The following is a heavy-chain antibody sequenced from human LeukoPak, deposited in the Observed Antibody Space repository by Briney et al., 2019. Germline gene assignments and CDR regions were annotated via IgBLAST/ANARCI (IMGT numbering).Heavy chain of an antibody. Sequence: ASVKVSCKASGGTFSSYAISWVRQAPGQGLEWMGGIIPIFGTANYAQKFQGRVTITADESTGTAYMELSSLRSEDTAVYYCARLWFGEPYYGMDVWGQGTTVTVSS. V-gene: IGHV1-69*13. J-gene: IGHJ6*02. D-gene: IGHD3-10*01. CDR2: IIPIFGTA. CDR3: ARLWFGEPYYGMDV. CDR1: GGTFSSYA.